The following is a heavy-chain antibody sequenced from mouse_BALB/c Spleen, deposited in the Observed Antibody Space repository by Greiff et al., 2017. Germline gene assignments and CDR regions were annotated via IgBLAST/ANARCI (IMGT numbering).Heavy chain of an antibody. CDR3: ARAGSSDAMDY. CDR1: GFTFSSYA. D-gene: IGHD1-1*01. V-gene: IGHV5-6-5*01. Sequence: EVQRVESGGGLVKPGGSLKLSCAASGFTFSSYAMSWVRQTPEKRLEWVASISSGGSTYYPDSVKGRFTISRDNARNILYLQMSSLRSEDTAMYYCARAGSSDAMDYWGQGTSVTVSS. CDR2: ISSGGST. J-gene: IGHJ4*01.